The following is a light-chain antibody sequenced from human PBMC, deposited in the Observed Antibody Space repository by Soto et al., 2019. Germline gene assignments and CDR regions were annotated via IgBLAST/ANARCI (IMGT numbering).Light chain of an antibody. CDR3: SSFTSSTTLV. Sequence: QSALTQPASVSGSPGQSITISCTGTSSDVGGYKYVSWYQQHPGKAPKLMIYEVSNRPSGVSSRFSGSKSDNTASLTISGLQAEDEAHYYCSSFTSSTTLVFGGGTKVTVL. CDR1: SSDVGGYKY. V-gene: IGLV2-14*01. CDR2: EVS. J-gene: IGLJ3*02.